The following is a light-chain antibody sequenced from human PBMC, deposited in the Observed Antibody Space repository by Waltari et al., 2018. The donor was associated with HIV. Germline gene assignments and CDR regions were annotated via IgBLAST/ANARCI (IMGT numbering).Light chain of an antibody. J-gene: IGLJ3*02. Sequence: QSVLTPPPSASGTPGQTVIISCSGNSSNIGNNAGTWYQHFPGAAPRLLVYLNNGPPSGVPDRFSVSRSDPSASLIIAGLLSEEEANYYCSTWDDSLNGVFGGGTKLTVL. CDR2: LNN. CDR3: STWDDSLNGV. V-gene: IGLV1-44*01. CDR1: SSNIGNNA.